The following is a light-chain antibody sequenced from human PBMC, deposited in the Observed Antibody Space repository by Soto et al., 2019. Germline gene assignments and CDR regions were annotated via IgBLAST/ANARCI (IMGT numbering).Light chain of an antibody. J-gene: IGKJ5*01. CDR1: QSVIKY. Sequence: VLTQSPATLSWSAGERATLSCRASQSVIKYLAWYQQKPGQVPRLLIYDATNRATGIPARFSGSGSGTDFTLTISSVEPEDFAVYYCQQRYNWPPITFGQGTRLEIK. CDR2: DAT. V-gene: IGKV3-11*01. CDR3: QQRYNWPPIT.